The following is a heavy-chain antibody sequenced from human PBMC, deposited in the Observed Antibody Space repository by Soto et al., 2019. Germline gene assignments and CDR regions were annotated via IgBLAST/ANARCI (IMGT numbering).Heavy chain of an antibody. CDR1: GYAFTTYG. CDR3: SRGRYGDY. J-gene: IGHJ4*02. D-gene: IGHD1-1*01. Sequence: QVHLVQSGAEVKKPGASVKVSCKGSGYAFTTYGITWVRQAPGQGLEWMGWISAHNGNTNYAQKLQGRVTVTRDTSTCTAYMELRSLRSDGTAVYYCSRGRYGDYWGQGALVTVSS. V-gene: IGHV1-18*01. CDR2: ISAHNGNT.